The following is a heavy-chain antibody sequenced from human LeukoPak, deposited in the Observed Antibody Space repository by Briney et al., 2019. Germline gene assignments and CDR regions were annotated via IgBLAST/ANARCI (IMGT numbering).Heavy chain of an antibody. CDR3: AATAMAVGVAFDI. D-gene: IGHD5-18*01. CDR1: GGSFSAFH. CDR2: INHSGST. V-gene: IGHV4-34*01. Sequence: SETLSLTCAVYGGSFSAFHWSWIRQPPGKGLEWIGEINHSGSTNYNPSLKSRVTISVDTSKNQFSLKLSSVTAADTAVYYCAATAMAVGVAFDIWGQGTMVTVSS. J-gene: IGHJ3*02.